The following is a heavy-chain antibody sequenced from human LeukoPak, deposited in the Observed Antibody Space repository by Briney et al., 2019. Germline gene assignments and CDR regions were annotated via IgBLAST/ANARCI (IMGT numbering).Heavy chain of an antibody. J-gene: IGHJ5*02. V-gene: IGHV3-23*01. CDR2: ISDSGGRT. CDR3: ARGPEGIAAPPWFDP. D-gene: IGHD6-13*01. CDR1: GFTFSTHA. Sequence: GGSLRLSCAASGFTFSTHAMSWVRQAPGKGLEWVSAISDSGGRTFYANSVKGRFTISRDNFKNTLDLQMNSLRAEDTAVYYCARGPEGIAAPPWFDPWGQGTLVTVSS.